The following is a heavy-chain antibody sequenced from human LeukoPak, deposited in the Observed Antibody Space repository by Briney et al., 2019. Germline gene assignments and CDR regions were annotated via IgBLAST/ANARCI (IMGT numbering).Heavy chain of an antibody. V-gene: IGHV3-23*01. J-gene: IGHJ4*02. Sequence: GGSLRLSCAASGFTFSSYAMSWVRQAPGKGLEWVSVIGGGGGSTDYADSVKGRFIISRDNSKNTLYLQMNSLRAEDTAVYYCAHGTVYQLDYWGRGTLVTVSS. CDR3: AHGTVYQLDY. CDR1: GFTFSSYA. CDR2: IGGGGGST. D-gene: IGHD2-2*01.